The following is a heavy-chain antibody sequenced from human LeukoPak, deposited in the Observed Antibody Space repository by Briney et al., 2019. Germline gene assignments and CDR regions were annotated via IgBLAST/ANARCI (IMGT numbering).Heavy chain of an antibody. CDR2: IIPILGIA. Sequence: ASVKVSCKASGGTFSSYAISWVRQAPGQGLEWMGRIIPILGIANYAQKFQGRVTTTRDTSISTAYMELSRLRSDDTAVYYCAKIAAAGTGYWGQGTLVTVSS. CDR1: GGTFSSYA. CDR3: AKIAAAGTGY. V-gene: IGHV1-69*04. D-gene: IGHD6-13*01. J-gene: IGHJ4*02.